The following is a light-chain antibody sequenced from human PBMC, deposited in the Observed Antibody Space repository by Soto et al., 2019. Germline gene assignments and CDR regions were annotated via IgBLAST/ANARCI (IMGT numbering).Light chain of an antibody. V-gene: IGKV3-15*01. CDR1: HRVSSY. J-gene: IGKJ4*01. CDR2: GTS. Sequence: EIVMTQSPATLSMSPGERATLSCRASHRVSSYLAWYQQKPGQAPRLLIYGTSTRATGIPARFSGSGSGTELTLTISSLQSEDFAVYYCQQYNNWPLTFGVGTKVEIK. CDR3: QQYNNWPLT.